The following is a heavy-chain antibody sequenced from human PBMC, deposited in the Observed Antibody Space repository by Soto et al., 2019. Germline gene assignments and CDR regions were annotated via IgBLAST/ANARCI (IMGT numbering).Heavy chain of an antibody. V-gene: IGHV4-4*07. J-gene: IGHJ5*02. CDR1: GGAISGYY. D-gene: IGHD3-3*01. CDR2: IYSSGGT. CDR3: ARGKRFSDSFDP. Sequence: SETLSLTCTVSGGAISGYYWTWIRQSAGKGLEWIGRIYSSGGTKYNPSLKSRVTISLDASKNQFSLRLSSVTAADTAVYYCARGKRFSDSFDPWGQGTLVTVSS.